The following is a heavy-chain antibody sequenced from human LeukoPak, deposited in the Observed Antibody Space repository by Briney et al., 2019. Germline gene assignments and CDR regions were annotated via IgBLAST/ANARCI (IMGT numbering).Heavy chain of an antibody. Sequence: GGSLRLSCAASGFTFSSYSMNWVRQAPGKGLEWVSSISSSSSYIYYADSVKGRFTISRDNAKNSLYLQMNSLRAEDTAVYYCARRPLRFSSGWPFDYWGQGTMVTVSS. CDR1: GFTFSSYS. V-gene: IGHV3-21*01. D-gene: IGHD6-19*01. CDR3: ARRPLRFSSGWPFDY. CDR2: ISSSSSYI. J-gene: IGHJ4*02.